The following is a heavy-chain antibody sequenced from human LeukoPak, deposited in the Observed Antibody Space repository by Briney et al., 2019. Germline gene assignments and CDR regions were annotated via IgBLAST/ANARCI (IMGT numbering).Heavy chain of an antibody. Sequence: ASVKVSCKASGYTFTGYYLHWVRQAPGQGLEWMGWINPNSGGTNYAQKFQGRVTMTRDTFISTAYMELSRLRSDDTAVYYCARDVEYSSERFNYWGQGTLVTVSS. CDR2: INPNSGGT. J-gene: IGHJ4*02. CDR1: GYTFTGYY. V-gene: IGHV1-2*02. CDR3: ARDVEYSSERFNY. D-gene: IGHD6-19*01.